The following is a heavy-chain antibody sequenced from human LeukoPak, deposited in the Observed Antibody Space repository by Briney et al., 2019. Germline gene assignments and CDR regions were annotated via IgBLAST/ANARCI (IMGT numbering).Heavy chain of an antibody. D-gene: IGHD3-22*01. CDR2: IYFTGST. V-gene: IGHV4-59*01. CDR1: GGSISSYY. CDR3: AGEQWRPPYYYFCLDV. J-gene: IGHJ6*02. Sequence: SETLSLTCTVSGGSISSYYWAWIRQPPGKGLEWVGYIYFTGSTSYSPSLRSRVTISLDMSKNQFSLRLNSVTAADTAVYYCAGEQWRPPYYYFCLDVWGQGTMVTVSS.